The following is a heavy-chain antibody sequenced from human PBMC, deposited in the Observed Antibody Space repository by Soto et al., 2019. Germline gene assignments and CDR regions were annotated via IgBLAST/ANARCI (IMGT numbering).Heavy chain of an antibody. Sequence: EVQLVESGGGLVQPGGSLRLSCAASGFTFSSHDTHWVRQATGKGLEWVSAIGSDGGTYYLGSVKGRFTISRENAKNSLYLQMNSLRVGDTALYYCARRFCSAGSCRGIGFDYWGQGTLVTVSS. D-gene: IGHD2-15*01. J-gene: IGHJ4*02. CDR1: GFTFSSHD. CDR2: IGSDGGT. CDR3: ARRFCSAGSCRGIGFDY. V-gene: IGHV3-13*01.